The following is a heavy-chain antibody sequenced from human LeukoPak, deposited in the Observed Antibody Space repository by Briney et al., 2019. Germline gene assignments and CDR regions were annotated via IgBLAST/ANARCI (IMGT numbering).Heavy chain of an antibody. CDR2: ISSLSGTI. D-gene: IGHD2-8*01. J-gene: IGHJ4*02. CDR1: GFTFSSYS. CDR3: ARGPTNGQAFDY. V-gene: IGHV3-48*01. Sequence: GGSLRLSCAASGFTFSSYSMNWVRQAPGEGLEWVSYISSLSGTIYYADSVKGRFTISRDNAKNSLYLQMDSLRAEDTAVYYCARGPTNGQAFDYWGQGTLVSVSS.